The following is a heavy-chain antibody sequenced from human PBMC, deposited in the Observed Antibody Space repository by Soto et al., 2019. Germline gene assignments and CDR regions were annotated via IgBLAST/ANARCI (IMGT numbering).Heavy chain of an antibody. CDR1: GFTFSSYS. CDR2: ISSSSSYI. J-gene: IGHJ4*02. D-gene: IGHD3-10*01. CDR3: ARDPWGSGEIDY. Sequence: GGSLRLSCAASGFTFSSYSMNWVRQAPGKGLEWVSSISSSSSYIYYADSVKGRFTISRDNAKNSLYLQMNSLRAEDTAVYYCARDPWGSGEIDYWGQGTLVTVSS. V-gene: IGHV3-21*01.